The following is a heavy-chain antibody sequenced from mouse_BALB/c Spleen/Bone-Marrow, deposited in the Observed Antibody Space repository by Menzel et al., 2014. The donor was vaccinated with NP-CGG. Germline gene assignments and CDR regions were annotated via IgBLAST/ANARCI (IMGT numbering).Heavy chain of an antibody. CDR1: GFTFSSDS. CDR2: ISNGGGST. J-gene: IGHJ3*01. Sequence: EVNLVESGGGSVQPGGSLKLSCAASGFTFSSDSMSWVRHTPEKRLEWVAYISNGGGSTYYPDTVKGRFTISRDNAKNTLYLQMSTLKSEDTAMYFCARHGLYYGSSSFANWGQGTLVTVSA. V-gene: IGHV5-12-2*01. D-gene: IGHD1-1*01. CDR3: ARHGLYYGSSSFAN.